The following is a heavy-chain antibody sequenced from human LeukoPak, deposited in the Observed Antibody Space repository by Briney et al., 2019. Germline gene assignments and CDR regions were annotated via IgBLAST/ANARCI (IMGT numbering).Heavy chain of an antibody. CDR1: GFIFSSYG. CDR2: ISYDGSNK. Sequence: GGSLRLSCAASGFIFSSYGMHWVRQAPGKGLEWVAVISYDGSNKYYADSVKGRFTISRDNSKNTLYLQMNSLRAEDTAVYYCATGGQLVLDYWGQGTLVTVSS. D-gene: IGHD6-6*01. V-gene: IGHV3-30*19. J-gene: IGHJ4*02. CDR3: ATGGQLVLDY.